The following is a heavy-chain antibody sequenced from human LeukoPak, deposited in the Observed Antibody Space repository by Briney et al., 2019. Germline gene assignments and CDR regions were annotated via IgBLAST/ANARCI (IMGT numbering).Heavy chain of an antibody. CDR1: GFTFSSYA. CDR2: ISGSGGST. CDR3: AKDGDIVVVPAAMTAWGYFDL. J-gene: IGHJ2*01. D-gene: IGHD2-2*01. Sequence: GGSLRLSCAASGFTFSSYAMSWVRQAPGKGLEWVSAISGSGGSTYYADSVKGRFTISRDNSKNTLYLQMNSLRAEDTAVYYCAKDGDIVVVPAAMTAWGYFDLWGRGTLVTVSS. V-gene: IGHV3-23*01.